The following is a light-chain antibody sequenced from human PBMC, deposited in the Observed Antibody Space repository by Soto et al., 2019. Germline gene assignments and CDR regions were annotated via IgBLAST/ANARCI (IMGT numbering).Light chain of an antibody. J-gene: IGLJ2*01. CDR2: EGN. CDR3: CSYAPSRTLL. V-gene: IGLV2-23*01. Sequence: QSVLTQPASVSGSPGESITISCTGTSSDVGTYNLVTWYQQHPGRVPKLILYEGNKRPSGVSSRFSASKSGNTASLTISGLQAEVEADYFCCSYAPSRTLLFGGGTQLTVL. CDR1: SSDVGTYNL.